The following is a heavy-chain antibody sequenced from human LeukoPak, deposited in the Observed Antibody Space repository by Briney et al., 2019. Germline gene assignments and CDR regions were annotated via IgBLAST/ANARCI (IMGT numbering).Heavy chain of an antibody. V-gene: IGHV3-48*03. CDR3: ARGRYFCSGDTCTYYFDY. CDR1: GFTFSSYE. Sequence: GGSLRLSCAASGFTFSSYEMNWVRQAPGKGLEWVSYISSSGSTIYYADSVKGRFTISRDNAKNSLYLQMNSLRGEDTAVYYCARGRYFCSGDTCTYYFDYWGQGTLVTVSS. D-gene: IGHD2-15*01. J-gene: IGHJ4*02. CDR2: ISSSGSTI.